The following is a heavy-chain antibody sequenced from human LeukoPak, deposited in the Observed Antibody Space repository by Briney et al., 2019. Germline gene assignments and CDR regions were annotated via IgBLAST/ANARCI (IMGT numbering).Heavy chain of an antibody. J-gene: IGHJ4*02. Sequence: ASVKVSCKASGYTFTGYYMHWVRQAPGQGLEWMGRINPNSGGTNYAQKFKGRVTMTRDTSISTAYMELSRLRSDDTAVYYCARDLIVGATTYLDYWGQGTLVTVSS. CDR2: INPNSGGT. D-gene: IGHD1-26*01. CDR1: GYTFTGYY. V-gene: IGHV1-2*06. CDR3: ARDLIVGATTYLDY.